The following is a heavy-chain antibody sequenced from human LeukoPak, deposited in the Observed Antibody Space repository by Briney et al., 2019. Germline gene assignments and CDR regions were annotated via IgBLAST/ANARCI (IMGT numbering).Heavy chain of an antibody. CDR1: GASISSYY. V-gene: IGHV4-4*07. D-gene: IGHD5-18*01. J-gene: IGHJ4*02. CDR2: LSTSGNT. CDR3: GGATRATAMPN. Sequence: SETLSLTCTVSGASISSYYWTWIRQPAGKGLEWIGRLSTSGNTYYNPSLRSRVTMSVDTSKNQFSLKVDSVTAADTAVYYCGGATRATAMPNWGQGTLVTVSS.